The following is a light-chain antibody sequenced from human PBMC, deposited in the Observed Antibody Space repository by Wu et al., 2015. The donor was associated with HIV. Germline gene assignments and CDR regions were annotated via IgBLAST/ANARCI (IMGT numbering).Light chain of an antibody. CDR1: QSIDSD. CDR3: QQYNNWPPYT. Sequence: EIVLTQSPATLSLSPGRRATLSCRASQSIDSDLGWYQQRPGQAPRLLIYDASNRATGIPGRFSGSGSGTEFTLTISSMQSEDFAVYYCQQYNNWPPYTFGQGTKLEIK. J-gene: IGKJ2*01. CDR2: DAS. V-gene: IGKV3D-15*01.